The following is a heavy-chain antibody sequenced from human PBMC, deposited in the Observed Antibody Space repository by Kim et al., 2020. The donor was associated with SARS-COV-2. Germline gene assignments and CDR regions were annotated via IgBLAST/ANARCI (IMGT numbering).Heavy chain of an antibody. CDR3: AKSPFGYCSSTSCYNEVGGSPRLYGMDV. CDR2: ISYDGSNK. J-gene: IGHJ6*02. D-gene: IGHD2-2*02. CDR1: GFTFSSYG. V-gene: IGHV3-30*18. Sequence: GGSLRLSCAASGFTFSSYGMHWVRQAPGKGLEWVAVISYDGSNKYYADSVKGRFTISRDNSKNTLYLQMNSLRAEDTAVYYCAKSPFGYCSSTSCYNEVGGSPRLYGMDVWGQGTTVTVSS.